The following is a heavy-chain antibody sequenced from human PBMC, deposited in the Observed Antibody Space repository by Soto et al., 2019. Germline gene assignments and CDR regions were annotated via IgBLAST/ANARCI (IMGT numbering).Heavy chain of an antibody. CDR3: ARASPRGWYSFDS. V-gene: IGHV3-23*05. J-gene: IGHJ4*02. CDR1: GFNFRSYA. D-gene: IGHD6-19*01. Sequence: GGSLRLSCAASGFNFRSYAMSWVRQVPGKGLDWAAAIYSGNNTHYTDSVKGRFTVSRDNSKNTLFLQMNSLRVEDTAFYYCARASPRGWYSFDSWGQGVLVTVSS. CDR2: IYSGNNT.